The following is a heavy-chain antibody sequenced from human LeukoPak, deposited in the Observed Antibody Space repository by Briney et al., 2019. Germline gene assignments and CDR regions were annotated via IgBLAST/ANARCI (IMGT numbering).Heavy chain of an antibody. J-gene: IGHJ6*02. CDR2: ISWNSGSI. V-gene: IGHV3-9*01. D-gene: IGHD3-10*01. CDR1: GFTFEDYA. CDR3: AKGLGPLWFGELSYYYYYGMDV. Sequence: PGGSLRLSCAASGFTFEDYAVHWVRQAPGKGLEGVSGISWNSGSIGYADSVKGRFTISRDNAKNSLYLQMNSLRAEDTALYYCAKGLGPLWFGELSYYYYYGMDVWGQGTTVTVSS.